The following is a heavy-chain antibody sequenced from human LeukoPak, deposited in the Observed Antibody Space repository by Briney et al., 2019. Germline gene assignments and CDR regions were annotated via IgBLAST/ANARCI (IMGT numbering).Heavy chain of an antibody. J-gene: IGHJ6*02. D-gene: IGHD4-4*01. V-gene: IGHV3-30*18. CDR1: GFTFSSYG. CDR3: AKGNYRRGYYYYYGMDV. Sequence: GGSLRLSCAASGFTFSSYGMHWVRQAPGKGLEWVAVISYDGSNKYYADSVKGRFTISRDNSKNTLYLQMNSLRAEDTAVYYCAKGNYRRGYYYYYGMDVWGQGTTVTVSS. CDR2: ISYDGSNK.